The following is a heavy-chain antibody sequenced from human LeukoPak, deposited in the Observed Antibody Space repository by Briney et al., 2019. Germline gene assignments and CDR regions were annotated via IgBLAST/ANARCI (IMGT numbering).Heavy chain of an antibody. CDR1: GFTFGNYA. CDR2: IRRKAYGGTT. J-gene: IGHJ6*02. V-gene: IGHV3-49*04. D-gene: IGHD3/OR15-3a*01. CDR3: IRNVPDWNYAMDV. Sequence: GGSLRLSCTAPGFTFGNYALTWVRQAPGKGLEWLSFIRRKAYGGTTEYAASVRGRFSISRDDPQRIAYLQMNSLKTEDPAVYYCIRNVPDWNYAMDVWGHGTTVTVSS.